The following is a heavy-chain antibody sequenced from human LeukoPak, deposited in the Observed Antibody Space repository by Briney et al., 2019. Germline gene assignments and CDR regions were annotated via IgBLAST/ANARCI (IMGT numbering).Heavy chain of an antibody. V-gene: IGHV1-18*01. CDR2: ISAHNGKT. Sequence: ASVKVSCKASGYTFTSYGITWVRQAPGQGLEWMGWISAHNGKTNYAQKFQDRVTMTTDTPTSTAYMELRSLRSDDTAVYYCARGDVVVSAAVRFDPWGQGTLVTVSS. CDR3: ARGDVVVSAAVRFDP. J-gene: IGHJ5*02. D-gene: IGHD2-2*01. CDR1: GYTFTSYG.